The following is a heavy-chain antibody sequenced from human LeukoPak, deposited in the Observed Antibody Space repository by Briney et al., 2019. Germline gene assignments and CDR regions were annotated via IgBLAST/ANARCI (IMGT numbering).Heavy chain of an antibody. CDR1: VYTFTSYA. Sequence: ASVKVSCKASVYTFTSYAMNWVRQAPGQGLEWMGWINTNTRNPTYAQGFTGRFVFSSDTSVSTAYLQISSLKAEDTAVYYCARDQVAYYYDSSGNRRFDPWGQGTLVTVSS. CDR3: ARDQVAYYYDSSGNRRFDP. V-gene: IGHV7-4-1*02. CDR2: INTNTRNP. J-gene: IGHJ5*02. D-gene: IGHD3-22*01.